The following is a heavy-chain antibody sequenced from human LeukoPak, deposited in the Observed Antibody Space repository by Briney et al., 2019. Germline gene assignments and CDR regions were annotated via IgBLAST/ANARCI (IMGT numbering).Heavy chain of an antibody. J-gene: IGHJ4*02. CDR1: GFTFSSYW. Sequence: GGSLRLSCAASGFTFSSYWMSWVRQAPGKGLEWVANIKQDGSEKYYVDSVKGRFTISRDNAKNSLYLQMNSLRAEDTAVYYCARSTYYDFWSGYYNYFDYWGQGTLVTVSS. CDR2: IKQDGSEK. V-gene: IGHV3-7*01. CDR3: ARSTYYDFWSGYYNYFDY. D-gene: IGHD3-3*01.